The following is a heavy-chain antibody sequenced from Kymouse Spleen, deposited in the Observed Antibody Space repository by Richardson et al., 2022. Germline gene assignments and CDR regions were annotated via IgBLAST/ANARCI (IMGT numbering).Heavy chain of an antibody. CDR3: ARVTMVRGVIITYYFDY. CDR2: TYYRSKWYN. D-gene: IGHD3-10*01. V-gene: IGHV6-1*01. J-gene: IGHJ4*02. Sequence: QVQLQQSGPGLVKPSQTLSLTCAISGDSVSSNSAAWNWIRQSPSRGLEWLGRTYYRSKWYNDYAVSVKSRITINPDTSKNQFSLQLNSVTPEDTAVYYCARVTMVRGVIITYYFDYWGQGTLVTVSS. CDR1: GDSVSSNSAA.